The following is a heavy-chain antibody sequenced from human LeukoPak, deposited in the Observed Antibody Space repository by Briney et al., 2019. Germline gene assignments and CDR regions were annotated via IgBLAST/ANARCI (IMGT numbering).Heavy chain of an antibody. J-gene: IGHJ5*02. CDR3: VSAYDQ. CDR2: INPNTGDT. CDR1: GYRFSDSY. Sequence: EASVKVSCKASGYRFSDSYIHWERQAPGHGFEWMGWINPNTGDTKYAKMFQGRVTMTTGASISTAYMELSGLRSADTAIYFCVSAYDQWGQGTLVTVSS. V-gene: IGHV1-2*02.